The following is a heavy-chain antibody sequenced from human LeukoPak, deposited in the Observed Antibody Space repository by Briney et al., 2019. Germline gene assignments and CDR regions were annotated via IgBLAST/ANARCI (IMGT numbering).Heavy chain of an antibody. CDR1: GFIVSGNF. CDR2: IKQDGSEK. Sequence: GGSLRLSCAASGFIVSGNFMNWVRQAPGKGLEWVANIKQDGSEKYYVDSVKGRFTISRDNAKNSLYLQMNSLRAEDTAVYYCARDRRTDIAAAGTSSFFDYWGQGTLVTVSS. D-gene: IGHD6-13*01. V-gene: IGHV3-7*01. CDR3: ARDRRTDIAAAGTSSFFDY. J-gene: IGHJ4*02.